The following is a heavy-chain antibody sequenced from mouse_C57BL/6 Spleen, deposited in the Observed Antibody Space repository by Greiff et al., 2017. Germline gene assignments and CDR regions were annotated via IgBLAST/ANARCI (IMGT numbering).Heavy chain of an antibody. CDR2: IYPGSGST. Sequence: VQLQQPGAELVKPGASVKMSCKASGYTFTSYWITWVKQRPGQGLEWIGDIYPGSGSTKYNEKFKSKATLTVDTSSSTAYMQLSSLTSEDSAVYYCARRAGDDDVGWYFDVWGTGTTVTVSS. J-gene: IGHJ1*03. D-gene: IGHD2-4*01. CDR3: ARRAGDDDVGWYFDV. V-gene: IGHV1-55*01. CDR1: GYTFTSYW.